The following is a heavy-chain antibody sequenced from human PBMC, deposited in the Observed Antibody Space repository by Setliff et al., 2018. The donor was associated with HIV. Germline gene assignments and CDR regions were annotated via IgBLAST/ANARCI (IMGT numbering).Heavy chain of an antibody. D-gene: IGHD1-1*01. Sequence: SETLSLTCTVSGDSIDDFYWSWIRQPPGQGLEWIGYIFSNVTTNYSPSLKSRVTMSIDRSKSQFLLNLTPVNASDTAIYYCARRKLSKGGAFDYWGQGALVTVSS. J-gene: IGHJ4*02. CDR2: IFSNVTT. CDR1: GDSIDDFY. CDR3: ARRKLSKGGAFDY. V-gene: IGHV4-4*09.